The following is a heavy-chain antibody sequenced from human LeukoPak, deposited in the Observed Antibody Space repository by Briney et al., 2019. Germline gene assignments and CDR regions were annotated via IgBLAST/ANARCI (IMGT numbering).Heavy chain of an antibody. D-gene: IGHD5-24*01. V-gene: IGHV3-23*01. J-gene: IGHJ4*02. CDR1: KFTFSSFS. CDR3: AKDDAWLQYGN. CDR2: ISGSGGST. Sequence: GGSLRLSCAASKFTFSSFSMSWVRQAPGKGLEWVSAISGSGGSTYYADSVKGRFTISRDNSKGTVYLQMNSLRPEDTAVYYCAKDDAWLQYGNWGRGTLVTVSS.